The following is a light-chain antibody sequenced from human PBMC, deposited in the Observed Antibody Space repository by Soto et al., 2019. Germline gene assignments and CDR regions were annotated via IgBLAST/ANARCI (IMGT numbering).Light chain of an antibody. CDR1: ESISSW. J-gene: IGKJ5*01. CDR2: AAS. Sequence: GDRVTITCRASESISSWLAWYQQKPGKAPRLLIYAASRLGSGVPSRFSGSGSETEFALTINSLQPDDFGVYYCQQYLNFPITFGQGTRLEIK. V-gene: IGKV1-5*01. CDR3: QQYLNFPIT.